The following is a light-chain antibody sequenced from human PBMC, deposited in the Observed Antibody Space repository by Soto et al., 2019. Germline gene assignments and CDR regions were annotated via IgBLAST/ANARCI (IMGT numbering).Light chain of an antibody. J-gene: IGLJ2*01. CDR3: AAWDDSQNGPV. V-gene: IGLV1-44*01. CDR1: SSNIGSNT. Sequence: QSVLTQPPSASGTPGQRVTISCSGSSSNIGSNTVNWYQHFPGTAPKLLIYSNNRRPSGVPDRFSGSKSGTSASLAISGLQSEDEADYYCAAWDDSQNGPVFGGGTKVTVL. CDR2: SNN.